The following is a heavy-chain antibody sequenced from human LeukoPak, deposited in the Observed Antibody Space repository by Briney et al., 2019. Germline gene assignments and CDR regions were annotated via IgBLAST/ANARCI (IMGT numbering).Heavy chain of an antibody. CDR2: ISAYNGNT. J-gene: IGHJ4*02. Sequence: ASVKVSCKASGYTFTSFDISWVRQAPGQGLEWMGWISAYNGNTNYAQKLQGRVTMTTDTSTSTAYMELRSLRSDDTAVYYCARWAYGDYSDYFDYWGQGTLVTVSS. V-gene: IGHV1-18*01. CDR3: ARWAYGDYSDYFDY. CDR1: GYTFTSFD. D-gene: IGHD4-17*01.